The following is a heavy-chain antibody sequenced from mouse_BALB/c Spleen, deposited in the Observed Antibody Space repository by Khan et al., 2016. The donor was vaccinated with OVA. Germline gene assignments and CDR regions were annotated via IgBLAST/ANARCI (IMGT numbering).Heavy chain of an antibody. CDR3: ARGGYSSPFAY. CDR2: IDPSKRAP. D-gene: IGHD1-1*01. Sequence: QVQLQQSGPELVRPGASVKMSCKASGYTFTSFWIHWVKQRPGQGLEWIGLIDPSKRAPRLHQKFQDKATFNVDKSSNTAYRQLSRLTSEDSADYYCARGGYSSPFAYWGQGTLVTVSA. J-gene: IGHJ3*01. CDR1: GYTFTSFW. V-gene: IGHV1-59*01.